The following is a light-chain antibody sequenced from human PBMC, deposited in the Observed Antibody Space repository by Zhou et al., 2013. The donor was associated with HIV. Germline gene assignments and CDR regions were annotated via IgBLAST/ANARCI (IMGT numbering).Light chain of an antibody. CDR3: QQYNDRPPWT. CDR1: QSVGTN. J-gene: IGKJ1*01. V-gene: IGKV3-15*01. Sequence: VLTQSPGTLSLSPGERATLSCRASQSVGTNLAWYQQKPGQAPRLLIRGASARATGIPDRFSGSGSGTEFTLTISSLQSEDSAVYYCQQYNDRPPWTFGQGTKVEIK. CDR2: GAS.